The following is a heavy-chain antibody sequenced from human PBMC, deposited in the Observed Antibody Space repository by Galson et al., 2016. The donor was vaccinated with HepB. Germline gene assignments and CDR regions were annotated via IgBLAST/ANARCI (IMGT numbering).Heavy chain of an antibody. CDR3: ARIDPPHRLGYCSRTRRHGMDV. CDR1: GGTFRSDS. CDR2: IIPIFDTP. J-gene: IGHJ6*02. V-gene: IGHV1-69*01. D-gene: IGHD2-2*01. Sequence: SCKASGGTFRSDSINWVRQAPGQGLEWMGEIIPIFDTPKYAQKFQGRVTITADESTSTSYMELSSLRSEDTAVYYCARIDPPHRLGYCSRTRRHGMDVWGQGATVTVSS.